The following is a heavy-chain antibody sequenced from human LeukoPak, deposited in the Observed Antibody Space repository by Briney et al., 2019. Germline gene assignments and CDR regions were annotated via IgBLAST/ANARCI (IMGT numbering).Heavy chain of an antibody. D-gene: IGHD3-22*01. CDR2: IYYSGST. J-gene: IGHJ4*02. Sequence: SETLSLTCTVSGGSISSSSYYWGWIRQPPGKGLEWIGSIYYSGSTYYNPSLKSRVTISVDTSKNQFSLKLSSVTAADTAVYYCARDRGDTMIVAYWGQGTLVTVSS. CDR1: GGSISSSSYY. V-gene: IGHV4-39*07. CDR3: ARDRGDTMIVAY.